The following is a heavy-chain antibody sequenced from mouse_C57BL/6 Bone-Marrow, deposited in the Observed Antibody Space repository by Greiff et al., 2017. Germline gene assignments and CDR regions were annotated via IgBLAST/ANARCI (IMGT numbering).Heavy chain of an antibody. D-gene: IGHD4-1*01. Sequence: VQLQQSDAELVKPGASVKMSCKASGYTFTDHTIHWVKQRPEQGLEWIGYIYPRDGSTKYNEKFKGKATLTADKSSSTAYMQLNSLTSEDSAVYVCARSKNCDSGFAYWGQGTLVTVSA. CDR3: ARSKNCDSGFAY. CDR1: GYTFTDHT. J-gene: IGHJ3*01. CDR2: IYPRDGST. V-gene: IGHV1-78*01.